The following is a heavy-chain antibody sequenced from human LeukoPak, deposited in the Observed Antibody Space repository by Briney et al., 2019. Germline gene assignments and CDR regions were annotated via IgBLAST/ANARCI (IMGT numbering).Heavy chain of an antibody. D-gene: IGHD3-3*01. CDR2: INHSGST. CDR1: GRSFSGCY. Sequence: SETLSLTCAVYGRSFSGCYWSWIRQPPGKGLEWIGEINHSGSTNYNPSLKSRVTISVDTSKNQFSLKLSSVTAADTAVYYCARGRVAIFGVVIRAFDIWGQGTMVTVSS. V-gene: IGHV4-34*01. J-gene: IGHJ3*02. CDR3: ARGRVAIFGVVIRAFDI.